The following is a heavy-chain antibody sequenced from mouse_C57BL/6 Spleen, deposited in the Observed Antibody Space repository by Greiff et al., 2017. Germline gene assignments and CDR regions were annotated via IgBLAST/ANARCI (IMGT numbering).Heavy chain of an antibody. Sequence: EVKLMESGAELVRPGASVKLSCTASGFNIKDDYMHWVKQRPEQGLEWIGWIDPENGDTEYASKFQGKATITADTSSNTAYLQLSSLTSEDTAVYYGTTNSSYLRGYFDYWGQGTTLTVSS. CDR2: IDPENGDT. V-gene: IGHV14-4*01. J-gene: IGHJ2*01. D-gene: IGHD1-1*01. CDR3: TTNSSYLRGYFDY. CDR1: GFNIKDDY.